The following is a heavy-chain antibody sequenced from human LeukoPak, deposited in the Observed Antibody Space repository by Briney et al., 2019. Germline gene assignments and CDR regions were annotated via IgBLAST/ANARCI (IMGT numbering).Heavy chain of an antibody. V-gene: IGHV1-46*01. CDR3: AKGGSGWLQLKSFDY. CDR2: INPSGGST. D-gene: IGHD5-24*01. J-gene: IGHJ4*02. CDR1: GYTFTSYY. Sequence: GASVKVSCKASGYTFTSYYMHWVRQAPGQGLEWMGIINPSGGSTSYAQKFQGRVTMTRDTSTSTVYMELSSLRSEDTAVYYCAKGGSGWLQLKSFDYWGQGTLVTVSS.